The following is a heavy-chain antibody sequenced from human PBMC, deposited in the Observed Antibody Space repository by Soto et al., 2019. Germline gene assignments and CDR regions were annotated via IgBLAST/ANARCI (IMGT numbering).Heavy chain of an antibody. CDR3: VVYYYDSSGYYGVDY. D-gene: IGHD3-22*01. J-gene: IGHJ4*02. CDR2: ISGSGGST. V-gene: IGHV3-23*01. CDR1: GFTFSSYA. Sequence: GGSLRLSCAASGFTFSSYAMSWVRQAPGKGLEWVSAISGSGGSTYYVDSVKGRFTISRDNSKNTLYLQMNSLRAEDTAVYYCVVYYYDSSGYYGVDYWGQGTLVTVSS.